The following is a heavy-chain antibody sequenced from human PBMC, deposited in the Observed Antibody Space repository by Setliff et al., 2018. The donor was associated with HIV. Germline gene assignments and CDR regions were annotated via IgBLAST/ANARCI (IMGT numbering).Heavy chain of an antibody. J-gene: IGHJ4*03. D-gene: IGHD6-19*01. CDR1: GYTFTSYA. CDR2: INAGNGNT. CDR3: ARQGAVASLFDY. V-gene: IGHV1-3*01. Sequence: ASVKVSCKASGYTFTSYAMHWVRQAPGPRLEWMGWINAGNGNTKYSQKFQGRVTITRDTSASTAYMELSSLRSEDTAVYYCARQGAVASLFDYWVPETLLVTVSS.